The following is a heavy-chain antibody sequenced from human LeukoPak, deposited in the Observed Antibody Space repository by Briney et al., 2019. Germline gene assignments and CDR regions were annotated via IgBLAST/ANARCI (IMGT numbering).Heavy chain of an antibody. D-gene: IGHD3-3*01. J-gene: IGHJ6*02. Sequence: GGSLRLSCAASGFTFSSYWMSWVRQAPGKGLEWVANIKQDGSEKYYVDSVKGRFTISRDNAKNSLYLQMNSLRAEDTAVYYCARVAHYYDFWSGYYRYYGMDVWGQGTTVTVSS. CDR2: IKQDGSEK. V-gene: IGHV3-7*01. CDR3: ARVAHYYDFWSGYYRYYGMDV. CDR1: GFTFSSYW.